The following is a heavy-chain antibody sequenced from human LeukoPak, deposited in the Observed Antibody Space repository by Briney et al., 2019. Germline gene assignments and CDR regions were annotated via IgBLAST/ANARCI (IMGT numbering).Heavy chain of an antibody. V-gene: IGHV4-31*03. CDR2: IYYSGST. Sequence: PSQTLSLTCTVSGGSISSGGYYWRWIRQHPGKGLEWIGYIYYSGSTYYNPSLKSRVTISVDTSNNQFSLKLSSVTAADTAVYYYARAYNSLYYHDSSGYLGYFQHWGQGTLVTVSS. CDR3: ARAYNSLYYHDSSGYLGYFQH. D-gene: IGHD3-22*01. CDR1: GGSISSGGYY. J-gene: IGHJ1*01.